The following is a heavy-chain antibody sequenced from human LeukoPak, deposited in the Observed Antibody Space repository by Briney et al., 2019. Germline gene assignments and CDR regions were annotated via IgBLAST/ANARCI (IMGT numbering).Heavy chain of an antibody. D-gene: IGHD5-18*01. Sequence: HGESLKISCKGSGSSFTSYWIGWVRQMPGEGLEWMGIICPGDSDTRYSPSFQGQVTISADKSISTAYLQWSTLKASDTAMYYCARTFSPVDTAMDVNFDYWGQGTLVTVSS. CDR3: ARTFSPVDTAMDVNFDY. CDR2: ICPGDSDT. CDR1: GSSFTSYW. V-gene: IGHV5-51*01. J-gene: IGHJ4*02.